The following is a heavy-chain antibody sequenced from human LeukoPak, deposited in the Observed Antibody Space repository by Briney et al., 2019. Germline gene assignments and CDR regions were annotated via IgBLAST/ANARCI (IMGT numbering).Heavy chain of an antibody. CDR2: ISYDGSNK. CDR3: ARSYYDSSGYSNWFDP. D-gene: IGHD3-22*01. Sequence: GGSLRLSCAASGFTFSSYAMHWVRQAPGKGLEWVAVISYDGSNKYYADSVKGRFTISGDNSKNTLYLQMNSLRAEDTAVYYCARSYYDSSGYSNWFDPWGQGALVTVSS. V-gene: IGHV3-30*04. J-gene: IGHJ5*02. CDR1: GFTFSSYA.